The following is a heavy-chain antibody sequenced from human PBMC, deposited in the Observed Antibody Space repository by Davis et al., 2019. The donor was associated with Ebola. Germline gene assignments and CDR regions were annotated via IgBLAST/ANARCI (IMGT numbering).Heavy chain of an antibody. CDR2: ISSGGDTR. CDR3: ARDLAGWELLRIGVY. CDR1: GFTFSDYY. D-gene: IGHD1-26*01. J-gene: IGHJ4*02. Sequence: PGGSLRLSCSASGFTFSDYYMAWIRQAPGKGLEWVSHISSGGDTRYYADSVKGRFTISRDNAKNSMYLQMNSLRAEDTAVYYCARDLAGWELLRIGVYWGQGTLVTVSS. V-gene: IGHV3-11*01.